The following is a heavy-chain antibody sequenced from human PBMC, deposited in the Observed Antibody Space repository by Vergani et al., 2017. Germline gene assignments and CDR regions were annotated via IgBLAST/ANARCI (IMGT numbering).Heavy chain of an antibody. Sequence: QVQLVESGGGVVQPGRSLRLFCAASGFTLSSYGMHWVRQAPGKGLEWVAVIWYNGSNKYYADYVQGRFTISRENSNNTLYLQMNSMRAEDTAVYYCERVKKGPWTEPGSFDIWSQGTMVTVSS. CDR2: IWYNGSNK. CDR3: ERVKKGPWTEPGSFDI. CDR1: GFTLSSYG. V-gene: IGHV3-33*01. D-gene: IGHD1-14*01. J-gene: IGHJ3*02.